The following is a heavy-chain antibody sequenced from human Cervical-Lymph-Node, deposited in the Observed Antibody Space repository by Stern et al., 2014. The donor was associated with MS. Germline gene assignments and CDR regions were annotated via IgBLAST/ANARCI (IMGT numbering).Heavy chain of an antibody. J-gene: IGHJ5*02. CDR1: GFTFSSYS. D-gene: IGHD4-17*01. Sequence: EVQLVESGGGLVQPGGSLRLSCAASGFTFSSYSMHWVRQAPGKGLELVSSISSSSSYIYYSDSVKGRFTISRDNAKNSLYLQMNSLRAEDTAVYYCARDLMTTDAFNWFDPWGQGTLVTVSS. V-gene: IGHV3-21*01. CDR3: ARDLMTTDAFNWFDP. CDR2: ISSSSSYI.